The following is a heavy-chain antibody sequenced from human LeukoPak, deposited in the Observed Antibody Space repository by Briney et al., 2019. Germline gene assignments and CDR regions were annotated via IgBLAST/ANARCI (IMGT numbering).Heavy chain of an antibody. J-gene: IGHJ5*02. CDR3: ARRVACSGGSCYPWFDP. Sequence: ASVKVSCKASGGTFSSYAISWVRQAPGQGLEWMGGITPIFGTTNYAQKFQGRVTITADKSTSTAYMELSSLRSEDTAVYYCARRVACSGGSCYPWFDPWGQVTLVTVSS. CDR2: ITPIFGTT. CDR1: GGTFSSYA. D-gene: IGHD2-15*01. V-gene: IGHV1-69*06.